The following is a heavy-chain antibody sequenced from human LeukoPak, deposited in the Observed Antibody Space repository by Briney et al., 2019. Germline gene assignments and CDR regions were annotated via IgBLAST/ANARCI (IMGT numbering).Heavy chain of an antibody. CDR3: ASGYSGYEDYYGMDV. CDR1: GYTFTSYD. D-gene: IGHD5-12*01. Sequence: ASVNVSCKASGYTFTSYDINWVRQATGQGLEWMGWMNPNSGNTGYAQKFQGRVTMTRNTSISTAYMELSSLRSEDTAVYYCASGYSGYEDYYGMDVWGQGTTVTVSS. CDR2: MNPNSGNT. J-gene: IGHJ6*02. V-gene: IGHV1-8*01.